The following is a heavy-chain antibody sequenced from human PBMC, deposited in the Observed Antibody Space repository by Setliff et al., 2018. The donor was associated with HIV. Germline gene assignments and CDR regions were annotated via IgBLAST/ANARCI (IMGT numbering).Heavy chain of an antibody. Sequence: SETLSLTCTVSGGSVSNYYWTWIRQSAGKGLEWIGRIYTRGNTNYNPSLKSRVTLSIGTSKNQFSLNLHSVTAADTAVYYCARDPPGYGDSNDFWGQGTLVTVSS. D-gene: IGHD4-17*01. CDR1: GGSVSNYY. J-gene: IGHJ4*02. CDR3: ARDPPGYGDSNDF. CDR2: IYTRGNT. V-gene: IGHV4-4*07.